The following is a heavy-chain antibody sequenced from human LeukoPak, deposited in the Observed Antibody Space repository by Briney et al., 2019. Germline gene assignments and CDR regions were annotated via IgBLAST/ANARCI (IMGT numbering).Heavy chain of an antibody. D-gene: IGHD5-18*01. J-gene: IGHJ4*02. V-gene: IGHV3-30*18. CDR3: AKDLRGYSYGFGFDC. CDR1: GFTFSSYG. Sequence: GGSQRLSCAASGFTFSSYGMHWVRQAPGKGLEWVAVISYDGNDKFSADSVKGRFTISRDNSKNSLYLQMYSPRAEDTAVYYCAKDLRGYSYGFGFDCWGQGSLVTVSS. CDR2: ISYDGNDK.